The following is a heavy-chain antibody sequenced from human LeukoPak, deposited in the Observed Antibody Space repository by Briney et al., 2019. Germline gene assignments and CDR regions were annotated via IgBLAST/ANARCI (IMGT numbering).Heavy chain of an antibody. J-gene: IGHJ4*02. V-gene: IGHV4-61*02. CDR2: IYTSGST. Sequence: SQTLSLTCTVSGGSISSGSYYWSWIWQPAGKGLEWIGRIYTSGSTNYNPSLKSRVTISVDTSKNQFSLKLSSVTAADTAVYYCARDDPLGYWGQGTLSPSPQ. CDR1: GGSISSGSYY. CDR3: ARDDPLGY.